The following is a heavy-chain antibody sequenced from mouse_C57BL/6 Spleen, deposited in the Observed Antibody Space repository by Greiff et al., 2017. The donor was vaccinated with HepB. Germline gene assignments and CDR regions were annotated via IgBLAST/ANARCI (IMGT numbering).Heavy chain of an antibody. J-gene: IGHJ3*01. V-gene: IGHV5-6*01. CDR2: ISSGGSYT. CDR3: AQSDWDETWFAY. CDR1: GFTFSSYG. D-gene: IGHD4-1*01. Sequence: DVHLVESGGDLVKPGGSLKLSCAASGFTFSSYGMSWVRQTPDKRLEWVATISSGGSYTYYPDSVKGRFTISRDNAKNTLYLQMSSLKSEDTAMYYCAQSDWDETWFAYWGQGTLVTVSA.